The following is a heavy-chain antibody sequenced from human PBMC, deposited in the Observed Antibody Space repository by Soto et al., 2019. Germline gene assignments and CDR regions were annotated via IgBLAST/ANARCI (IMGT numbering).Heavy chain of an antibody. V-gene: IGHV4-59*02. Sequence: SETLSLTCNVSGASVSHGYWSWIRQPPGKGLEWIGFMYFGGSFNYNPSLTSRATISVETSKNQFSMKLTSVTASDTAVYYCARVIPYYYGSGSYYAGDYFDYWGQG. CDR3: ARVIPYYYGSGSYYAGDYFDY. CDR2: MYFGGSF. CDR1: GASVSHGY. D-gene: IGHD3-10*01. J-gene: IGHJ4*02.